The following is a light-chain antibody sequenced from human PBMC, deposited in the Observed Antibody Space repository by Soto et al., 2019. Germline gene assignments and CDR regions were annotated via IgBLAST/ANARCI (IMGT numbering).Light chain of an antibody. Sequence: EIVLTQSPDTLSLSLGERATLYCRASQSVSSNHLAWYQQKPGQAPTLLIYGGSSRATGIPVRFSGSGSETDFTLTITRLEPEDFAMYYCQQYSSSRTFGQGTKVDIK. CDR1: QSVSSNH. J-gene: IGKJ1*01. V-gene: IGKV3-20*01. CDR2: GGS. CDR3: QQYSSSRT.